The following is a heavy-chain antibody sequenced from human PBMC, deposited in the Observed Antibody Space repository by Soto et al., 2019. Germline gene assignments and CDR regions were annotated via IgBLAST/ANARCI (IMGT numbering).Heavy chain of an antibody. J-gene: IGHJ6*02. CDR2: IDPSDSYT. V-gene: IGHV5-10-1*01. CDR1: GYSFTSYW. D-gene: IGHD3-3*01. Sequence: GESLNISCKGSGYSFTSYWISWVRQMPGKGLEWMGRIDPSDSYTNYSPSFQGHVTISADKSISTAYLQWSSLKASDTAMYYCARHALAIFGEYYYYGMDVWGQGPTVTVSS. CDR3: ARHALAIFGEYYYYGMDV.